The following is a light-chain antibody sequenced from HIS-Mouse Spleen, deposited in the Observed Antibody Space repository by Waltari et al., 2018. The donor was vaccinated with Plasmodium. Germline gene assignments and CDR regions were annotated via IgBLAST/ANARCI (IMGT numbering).Light chain of an antibody. CDR3: CSYAGSYTLV. CDR1: SSDVGGYNY. J-gene: IGLJ2*01. V-gene: IGLV2-11*01. Sequence: QSALTQPRSVSGSPGQSVTISCTGTSSDVGGYNYVSWYQQHPGKAPKLMIYAVSKRPSVAPDRFSGSKSGNTASLTISGLQAEDEADYYCCSYAGSYTLVFGGGTKLTVL. CDR2: AVS.